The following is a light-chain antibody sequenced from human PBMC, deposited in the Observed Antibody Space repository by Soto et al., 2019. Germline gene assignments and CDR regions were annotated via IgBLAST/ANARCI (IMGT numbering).Light chain of an antibody. J-gene: IGLJ1*01. V-gene: IGLV2-14*01. CDR1: SSDVGGYNY. Sequence: QSALTQPASVSGSRGLSITISCTGTSSDVGGYNYVSWYQQHPGKAPKLMIYEVSNRPSGVSNRFSGSKSGNTASLTISGLQAEDEADYYCSSYTSSSTPFYVFGTGTNLTVL. CDR2: EVS. CDR3: SSYTSSSTPFYV.